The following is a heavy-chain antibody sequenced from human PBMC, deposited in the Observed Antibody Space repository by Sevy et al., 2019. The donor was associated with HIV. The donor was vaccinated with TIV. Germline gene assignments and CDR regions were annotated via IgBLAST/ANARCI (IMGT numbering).Heavy chain of an antibody. J-gene: IGHJ4*02. Sequence: GESLKISCQTSGYRFASYWIAWVRQKPGIGLEWVATLFPGNSDIRHSPSFRGRVTASADKSISTTYLQWSSLEASDTGIYFCARGPLVNPVDYFDSSGQRTRVTVSS. D-gene: IGHD3-9*01. CDR3: ARGPLVNPVDYFDS. CDR1: GYRFASYW. V-gene: IGHV5-51*01. CDR2: LFPGNSDI.